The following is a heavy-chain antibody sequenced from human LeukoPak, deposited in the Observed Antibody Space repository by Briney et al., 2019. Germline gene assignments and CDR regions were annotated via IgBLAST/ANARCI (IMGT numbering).Heavy chain of an antibody. D-gene: IGHD4-17*01. V-gene: IGHV3-53*01. J-gene: IGHJ5*02. CDR1: GFTCSNNY. CDR3: PVFGDSNH. CDR2: IHSSGAT. Sequence: GRSLRLSCAASGFTCSNNYVSWVRQAPGMRLEWVSAIHSSGATCYADSVKGRFTISRDTSKNTLYLQISSLRVEDTAVYYCPVFGDSNHWGQGTLVTVSS.